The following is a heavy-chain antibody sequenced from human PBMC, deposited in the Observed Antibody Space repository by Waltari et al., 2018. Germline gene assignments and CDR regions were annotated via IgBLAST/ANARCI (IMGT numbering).Heavy chain of an antibody. CDR3: AREAMIVGNYPSGNAFDI. D-gene: IGHD3-22*01. J-gene: IGHJ3*02. V-gene: IGHV4-59*01. CDR1: GGSISSYY. CDR2: IYYSGST. Sequence: QVQLQESGPGLVKPSETLSLTCTVSGGSISSYYWSWIRQPPGKGLEWIGYIYYSGSTNSNPSLKSRVTISVDTSKNQFSLKLSSVTAADTAVYYCAREAMIVGNYPSGNAFDIWGQGTMVTVSS.